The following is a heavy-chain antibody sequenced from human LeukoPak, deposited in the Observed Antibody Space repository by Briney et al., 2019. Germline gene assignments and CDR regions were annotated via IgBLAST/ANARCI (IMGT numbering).Heavy chain of an antibody. J-gene: IGHJ4*02. D-gene: IGHD3-10*01. CDR2: ISGSGGST. CDR3: AREMSTYYGSGSYYNGFDY. V-gene: IGHV3-23*01. Sequence: AGGSLRLSCAASGFTFSSYAMSWVRQAPGKGLEWVSAISGSGGSTYYADSVKGRFTISRDNAKNSLYLQMNSLRAEDTAVYYCAREMSTYYGSGSYYNGFDYWGQGTLVTVSS. CDR1: GFTFSSYA.